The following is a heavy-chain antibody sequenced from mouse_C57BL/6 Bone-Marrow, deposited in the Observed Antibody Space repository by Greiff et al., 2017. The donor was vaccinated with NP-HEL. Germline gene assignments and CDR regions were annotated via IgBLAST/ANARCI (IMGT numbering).Heavy chain of an antibody. Sequence: QVQLQQPGAELVRPGSSVKLSCKASGYTFTSYWMHWVKQRPIQGLEWIGNIDPSDSVTRYNQKFKDKATLTVDNSSSTAYMQLSSLTSEDSAVYYCARVDNGNSYVDYFDYWGQGTTLTVSS. CDR2: IDPSDSVT. D-gene: IGHD1-1*01. CDR3: ARVDNGNSYVDYFDY. CDR1: GYTFTSYW. J-gene: IGHJ2*01. V-gene: IGHV1-52*01.